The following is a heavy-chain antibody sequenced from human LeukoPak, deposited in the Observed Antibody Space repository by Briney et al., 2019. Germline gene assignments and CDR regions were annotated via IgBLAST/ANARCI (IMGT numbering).Heavy chain of an antibody. CDR1: GYTFTGYY. V-gene: IGHV1-2*02. Sequence: ASVKVSCKASGYTFTGYYMHWVRQVPGQGLEWMGWINPNSGGTNYAQKFQGRVTMTRDTSISTAYMELSRLRSDDTAVYYCARVAAGPSTYYYYYGMDVWGQGTTVTVSS. CDR3: ARVAAGPSTYYYYYGMDV. CDR2: INPNSGGT. J-gene: IGHJ6*02.